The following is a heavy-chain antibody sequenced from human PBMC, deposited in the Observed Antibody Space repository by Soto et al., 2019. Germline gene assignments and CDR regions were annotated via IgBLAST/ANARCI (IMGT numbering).Heavy chain of an antibody. CDR1: GFTFSSYA. J-gene: IGHJ4*02. V-gene: IGHV3-30-3*01. CDR3: SLPRGGIQLWLPYFYY. Sequence: QVQLVESGGGVVQPGRSLRLSCAASGFTFSSYAMHWVRQAPGKGLEWVAVITYDGSNKYYAYSVKGRFTISRDNSKNTLYLHMNSLRADDTAVYYCSLPRGGIQLWLPYFYYWGQGTPVTVSS. CDR2: ITYDGSNK. D-gene: IGHD5-18*01.